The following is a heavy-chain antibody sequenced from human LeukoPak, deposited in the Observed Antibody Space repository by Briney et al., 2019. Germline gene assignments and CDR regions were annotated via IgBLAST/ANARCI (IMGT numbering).Heavy chain of an antibody. J-gene: IGHJ4*02. D-gene: IGHD2-2*01. CDR2: IYYSGST. V-gene: IGHV4-30-4*08. CDR1: AGSISSVDYY. CDR3: ARGPGGAVVVPAAILFVH. Sequence: SETLSLNCTVSAGSISSVDYYWSCIRQPPGKGLEWIRYIYYSGSTYYNPSLKSRVTISVDTSKDQFSLKLSSVTAADTAVYYCARGPGGAVVVPAAILFVHWGQGTLVTVSS.